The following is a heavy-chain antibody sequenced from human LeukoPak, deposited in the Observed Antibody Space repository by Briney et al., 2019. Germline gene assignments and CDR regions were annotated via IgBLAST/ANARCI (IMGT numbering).Heavy chain of an antibody. Sequence: ASVKVSCKASGYTFTSYDINWVRQATGQGLEWMGWINPNTGYPQKFQGRVTITWNTSISTTYMELSSLRSEDTAVFYCARGPSGSWSSRVRYMDVWGKGTTVTVSS. J-gene: IGHJ6*03. CDR3: ARGPSGSWSSRVRYMDV. CDR2: INPNT. V-gene: IGHV1-8*03. D-gene: IGHD6-13*01. CDR1: GYTFTSYD.